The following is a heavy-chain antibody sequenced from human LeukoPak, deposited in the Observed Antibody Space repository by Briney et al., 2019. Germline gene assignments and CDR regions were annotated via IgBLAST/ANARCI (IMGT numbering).Heavy chain of an antibody. V-gene: IGHV7-4-1*02. Sequence: ASVKVSCKASGYTFTSYAMNWVRQAPGQGLEWMGWINTNTGNPTYAQGFTGRFVFSLDPSVSTAYLQISSLKAEDTAVYYCARDGDYYDSSGPTQYYYYGMDVWGQGTTVTVSS. J-gene: IGHJ6*02. D-gene: IGHD3-22*01. CDR3: ARDGDYYDSSGPTQYYYYGMDV. CDR1: GYTFTSYA. CDR2: INTNTGNP.